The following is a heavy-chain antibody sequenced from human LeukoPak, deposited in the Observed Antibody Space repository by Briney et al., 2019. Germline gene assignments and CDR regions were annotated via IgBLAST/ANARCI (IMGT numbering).Heavy chain of an antibody. CDR3: ARQSVGATPYWYFDL. V-gene: IGHV4-39*01. Sequence: SETLSLTCTVSGGSISSSTHYWGWIRQPPGKGLEWIGSLYYSGSTYYNPSLKTRVTISLDTSKNQFYLKVTSVTAADTAVYYCARQSVGATPYWYFDLWGRGTLVTVSS. CDR1: GGSISSSTHY. D-gene: IGHD1-26*01. J-gene: IGHJ2*01. CDR2: LYYSGST.